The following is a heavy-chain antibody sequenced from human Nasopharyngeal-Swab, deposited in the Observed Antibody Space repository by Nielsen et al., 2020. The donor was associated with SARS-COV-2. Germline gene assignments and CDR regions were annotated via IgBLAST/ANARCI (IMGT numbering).Heavy chain of an antibody. V-gene: IGHV1-46*02. CDR3: AREPGGIVAPGRHFDP. CDR2: IIPSGGAT. D-gene: IGHD6-13*01. J-gene: IGHJ5*02. Sequence: ASVKVSCKASGYTFNQYYMHWVRQAPGQGLEWMGVIIPSGGATNYARKFQGRVTMTRDPSTSTVYLDLSSLKSEDTAVYFCAREPGGIVAPGRHFDPWGQGTLVTVSS. CDR1: GYTFNQYY.